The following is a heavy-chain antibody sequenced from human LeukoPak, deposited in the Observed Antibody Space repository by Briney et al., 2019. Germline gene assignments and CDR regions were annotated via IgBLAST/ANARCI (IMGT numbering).Heavy chain of an antibody. J-gene: IGHJ4*02. D-gene: IGHD4/OR15-4a*01. CDR3: ARRAGAYSHPYDY. V-gene: IGHV3-21*04. CDR1: VFAFSSSS. CDR2: ISGSTSYI. Sequence: GGSLRLSCAASVFAFSSSSMIWDRQDPGKGLEWVSSISGSTSYIYYADSVKGRFTISRDNAKNSLYLQMNSLRAEDTAVYYCARRAGAYSHPYDYWGQGTLVTVSS.